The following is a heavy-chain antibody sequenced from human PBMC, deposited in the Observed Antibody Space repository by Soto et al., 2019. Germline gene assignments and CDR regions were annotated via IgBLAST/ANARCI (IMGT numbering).Heavy chain of an antibody. V-gene: IGHV1-46*04. CDR2: ISSYGGST. CDR3: ARGDGRGSSGFYYYYGMDV. Sequence: QVQLVQSGAEVKEPGASLKVSCKASGFTFTNYFFHWVRQAPRQGLEWMGMISSYGGSTSYLQNLQGRVTLTSDTSTSTVYMELSSLSSEDTAVYYCARGDGRGSSGFYYYYGMDVGGHGTTVTVSS. D-gene: IGHD6-25*01. J-gene: IGHJ6*02. CDR1: GFTFTNYF.